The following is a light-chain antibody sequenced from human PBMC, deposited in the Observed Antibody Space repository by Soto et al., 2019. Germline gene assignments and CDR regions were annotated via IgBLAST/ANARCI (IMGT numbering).Light chain of an antibody. CDR3: YSYTTTNTWL. J-gene: IGLJ2*01. CDR2: EVT. Sequence: QSALTQPASMSGSPGRSITISCAGTSNDVGAYNYVSWYQHHPGQAPKLMIYEVTNRPSGVSPRFSGSKSGNTASLTISGLQAEDEADYYCYSYTTTNTWLFGGGTKVTVL. V-gene: IGLV2-14*01. CDR1: SNDVGAYNY.